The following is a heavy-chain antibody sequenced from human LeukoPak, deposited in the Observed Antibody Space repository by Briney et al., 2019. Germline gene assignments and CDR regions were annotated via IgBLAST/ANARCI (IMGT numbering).Heavy chain of an antibody. CDR1: GFTLSNYW. CDR3: AKDRLLNCRGDCYIFDY. Sequence: GGSLRLSCAASGFTLSNYWMHWVRQAPGKGLVWVSRINSDGINTSYADSVKGRFTISRDNAKNTLNLQMNSLRAEDTAVYYCAKDRLLNCRGDCYIFDYWGQGTVVTVSS. V-gene: IGHV3-74*01. CDR2: INSDGINT. J-gene: IGHJ4*02. D-gene: IGHD2-21*02.